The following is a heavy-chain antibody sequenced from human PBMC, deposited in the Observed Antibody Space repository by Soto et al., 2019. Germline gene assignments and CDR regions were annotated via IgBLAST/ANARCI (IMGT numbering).Heavy chain of an antibody. J-gene: IGHJ4*02. CDR3: AREKAVAGISFDF. V-gene: IGHV4-34*01. Sequence: SEMLSLTCAVYGVSFSGYYWSWIRQPPGKGLEWIGEINHSGSTNYNPSLKSRVTISVDTSKNTLYLQMNSLRADDTAMYYCAREKAVAGISFDFWGQGTPVTVS. CDR2: INHSGST. CDR1: GVSFSGYY. D-gene: IGHD6-19*01.